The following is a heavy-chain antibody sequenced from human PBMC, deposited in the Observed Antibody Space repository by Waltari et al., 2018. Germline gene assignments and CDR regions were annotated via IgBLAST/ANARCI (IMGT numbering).Heavy chain of an antibody. Sequence: EVQLVESGGGLVQPGGSLRLSCAASGFTFSSYAMSWVRQAPGKGLEWVSAISGSGCSTYYADSVKGRFTISRDNSKNTLYLQMNSLRAEDTAVYYCANHEDTWWTGEEYFQHWGQGTLVTVSS. CDR2: ISGSGCST. J-gene: IGHJ1*01. CDR1: GFTFSSYA. CDR3: ANHEDTWWTGEEYFQH. D-gene: IGHD5-18*01. V-gene: IGHV3-23*04.